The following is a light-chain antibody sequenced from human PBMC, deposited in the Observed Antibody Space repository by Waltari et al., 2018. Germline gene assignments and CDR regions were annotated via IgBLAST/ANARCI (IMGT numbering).Light chain of an antibody. Sequence: DIQMTQSPSTLSASVGDRVTITCRARQSIGTWLAWDQLKPGEGLKLLIYKASNLESGVPSSCSGSGSGTEFPLTISRLQPDDLSTCYCKQYNTYVTFGPGTKVDIK. CDR3: KQYNTYVT. CDR1: QSIGTW. J-gene: IGKJ3*01. V-gene: IGKV1-5*03. CDR2: KAS.